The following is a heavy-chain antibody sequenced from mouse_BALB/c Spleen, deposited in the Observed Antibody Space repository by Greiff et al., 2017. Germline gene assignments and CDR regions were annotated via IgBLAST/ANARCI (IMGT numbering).Heavy chain of an antibody. V-gene: IGHV14-4*02. CDR2: IDPENGDT. CDR1: GFNIKDYY. CDR3: NEGGYDGAY. J-gene: IGHJ3*01. Sequence: EVKLMESGAELVRPGASVKLSCTASGFNIKDYYMHWVKQRPEQGLEWIGWIDPENGDTEYAPKFQGKATMTADTSSNTAYLQLSSLTSEDTAVYYCNEGGYDGAYWGQGTLVTVSA. D-gene: IGHD2-2*01.